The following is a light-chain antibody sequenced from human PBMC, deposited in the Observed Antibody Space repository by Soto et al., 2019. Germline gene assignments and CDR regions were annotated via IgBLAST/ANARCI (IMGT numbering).Light chain of an antibody. V-gene: IGLV2-14*03. J-gene: IGLJ1*01. CDR3: SSYSHSPPSYV. Sequence: QSVLTPPASVSGSPGQSITISCTGSSVDVGDYNSVSWYQQHPGKAPKVMIYHVTIRASGVSNRFSGSKSGNTASLTISGLQAEDEADYYCSSYSHSPPSYVFGTGTKVTVL. CDR1: SVDVGDYNS. CDR2: HVT.